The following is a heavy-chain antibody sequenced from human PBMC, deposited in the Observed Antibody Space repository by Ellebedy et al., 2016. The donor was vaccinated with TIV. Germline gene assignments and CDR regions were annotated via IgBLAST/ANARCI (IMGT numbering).Heavy chain of an antibody. CDR3: AKAFRVVVSAANPFDS. J-gene: IGHJ4*02. D-gene: IGHD2-15*01. Sequence: GGSLRLSXAASGFTFRSYAMSWVRQAPGKGLEWVSGISASGASTYYADSVKGRFTISRDNSRSTMYLQMDSLRAEDTAIYYCAKAFRVVVSAANPFDSWGQGTLVAASS. CDR2: ISASGAST. CDR1: GFTFRSYA. V-gene: IGHV3-23*01.